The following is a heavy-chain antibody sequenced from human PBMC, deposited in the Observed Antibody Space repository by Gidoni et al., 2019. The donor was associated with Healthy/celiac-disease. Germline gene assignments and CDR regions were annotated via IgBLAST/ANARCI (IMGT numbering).Heavy chain of an antibody. Sequence: VQLLQSGAEVKKPGASVKVSCKASGYTFTSYGISWVRRAPGEGLESMGWISAYNDNTNYAQNLQSRVTMNTDTSTSTEYMKLRGQRSDDTAVYYCARMTTLGAFDIWGQGTMVTVSS. CDR2: ISAYNDNT. CDR3: ARMTTLGAFDI. J-gene: IGHJ3*02. D-gene: IGHD1-1*01. CDR1: GYTFTSYG. V-gene: IGHV1-18*01.